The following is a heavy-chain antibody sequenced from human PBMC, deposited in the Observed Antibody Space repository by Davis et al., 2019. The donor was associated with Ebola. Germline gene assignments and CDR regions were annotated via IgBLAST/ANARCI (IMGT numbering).Heavy chain of an antibody. CDR2: IRSKANSYAT. Sequence: GGSLRLSCAASGFTFSGSAMHWVRQPSGKGLEWVGRIRSKANSYATAYAASVKGRFTISRDDSKNTAYLQMNSLKTEDTAVYYCSIAAAGTNDYWGQGTLVTVSS. CDR1: GFTFSGSA. CDR3: SIAAAGTNDY. D-gene: IGHD6-13*01. V-gene: IGHV3-73*01. J-gene: IGHJ4*02.